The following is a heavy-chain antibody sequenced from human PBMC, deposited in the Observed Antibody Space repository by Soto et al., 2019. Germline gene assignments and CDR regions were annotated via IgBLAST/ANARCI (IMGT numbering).Heavy chain of an antibody. CDR3: EGIPRRVAQESNYGDP. Sequence: GESMKISCKVSGYSFSTSWMGWVRQLPGKGLEWMGIIYPGDSDSRYGPSFEGHVTFSVDKSISTAYLEWSSLKASDTAIYYCEGIPRRVAQESNYGDPWGQGNLVTVS. CDR1: GYSFSTSW. CDR2: IYPGDSDS. J-gene: IGHJ5*02. V-gene: IGHV5-51*01. D-gene: IGHD3-16*01.